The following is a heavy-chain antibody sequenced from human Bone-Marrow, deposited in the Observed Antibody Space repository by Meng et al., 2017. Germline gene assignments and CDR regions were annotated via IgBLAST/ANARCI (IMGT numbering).Heavy chain of an antibody. Sequence: SETLSLTCTVSGDSISSYYWNWIRQPAGKGLEWIGRMYISGTTTYNPSLKSRVTMPVDTSKNQFSLKLSSVTAADTAVYYCARDGDTSGYYVNWFDPWGQGTLVTVSS. J-gene: IGHJ5*02. CDR3: ARDGDTSGYYVNWFDP. CDR1: GDSISSYY. V-gene: IGHV4-4*07. D-gene: IGHD3-22*01. CDR2: MYISGTT.